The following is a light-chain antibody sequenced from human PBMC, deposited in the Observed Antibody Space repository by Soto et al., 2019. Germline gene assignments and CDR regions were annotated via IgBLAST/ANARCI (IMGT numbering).Light chain of an antibody. CDR2: HAS. CDR1: QSVSNI. CDR3: QQYNNWPPGT. Sequence: EMVMTQSPATLSVSLGERATLSCRASQSVSNILAWYQQKPGQAPRLLIYHASTRAAGIPARFSGSGSGTEFTLTISSLQSEDSAVYYCQQYNNWPPGTFGPGTKLEIK. V-gene: IGKV3-15*01. J-gene: IGKJ2*02.